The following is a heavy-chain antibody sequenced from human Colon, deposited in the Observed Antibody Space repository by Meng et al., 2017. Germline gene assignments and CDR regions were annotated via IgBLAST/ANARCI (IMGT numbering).Heavy chain of an antibody. CDR1: GYTLY. V-gene: IGHV1-2*06. D-gene: IGHD2-15*01. Sequence: QEQLVQPGAEGKKPGASVTVSCKASGYTLYIHWVRLRPGEGLEWMGRINPRTGDTKSAQSFQGRVTMTRDTSTTTFSMDLRSLTTDDSAIYFCARESADGGSFDLWGQGTLVTVSS. J-gene: IGHJ4*02. CDR2: INPRTGDT. CDR3: ARESADGGSFDL.